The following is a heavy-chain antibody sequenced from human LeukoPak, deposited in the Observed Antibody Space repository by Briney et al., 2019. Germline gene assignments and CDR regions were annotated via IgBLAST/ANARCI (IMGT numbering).Heavy chain of an antibody. D-gene: IGHD3-9*01. CDR1: GFTFSSYA. Sequence: PGGSLRLSCAASGFTFSSYAMSWVRQAPGKGLEWVSAISGSGGSTYYADSVKGRFTISRDNSKNTLYLQMNSLRAEDTAVYYCAKDGGNVLRYFDWPPRAFDIWGQGTMVTVSS. J-gene: IGHJ3*02. CDR2: ISGSGGST. V-gene: IGHV3-23*01. CDR3: AKDGGNVLRYFDWPPRAFDI.